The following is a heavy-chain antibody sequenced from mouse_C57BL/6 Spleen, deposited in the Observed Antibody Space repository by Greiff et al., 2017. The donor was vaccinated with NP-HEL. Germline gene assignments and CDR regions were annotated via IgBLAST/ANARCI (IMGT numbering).Heavy chain of an antibody. CDR1: GFTFTDYY. V-gene: IGHV7-3*01. Sequence: EVNVVESGGGLVQPGGSLSLSCAASGFTFTDYYMSWVRQPPGKALEWLGFIRNKANGYTTEYSASVKGRFTISRDNSQSILYLQMNALRAEDSATYYCASPRIYYYGSSYDYYAMDYWGQGTSVTVSS. D-gene: IGHD1-1*01. CDR2: IRNKANGYTT. J-gene: IGHJ4*01. CDR3: ASPRIYYYGSSYDYYAMDY.